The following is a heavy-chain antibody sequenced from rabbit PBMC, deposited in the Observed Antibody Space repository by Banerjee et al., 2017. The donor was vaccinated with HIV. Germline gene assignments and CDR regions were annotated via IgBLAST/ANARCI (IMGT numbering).Heavy chain of an antibody. V-gene: IGHV1S47*01. CDR2: IYPDYGTT. CDR1: GIDFSSYG. CDR3: ARIDPRYYTSDWDYFNL. Sequence: QEQLVESGGGLVTLGGSLKLSCKASGIDFSSYGISWVRQAPGRGLEWIAYIYPDYGTTDYASWVNGRFTISSDNAQNTVDLQMNSLTAADTATYFCARIDPRYYTSDWDYFNLWGQGTLVTVS. J-gene: IGHJ4*01. D-gene: IGHD4-1*01.